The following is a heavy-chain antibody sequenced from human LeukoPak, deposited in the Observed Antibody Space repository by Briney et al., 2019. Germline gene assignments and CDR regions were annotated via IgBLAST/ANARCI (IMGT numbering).Heavy chain of an antibody. V-gene: IGHV4-34*01. CDR2: INHSGST. J-gene: IGHJ4*02. Sequence: SETLSLTCAVYGGSFSGYYWSWIRQPPGKGLEWVREINHSGSTNYNPSLKSRVTISVDTSKNQFSLKLSSVTAADTAVYYCARREQWPVRRDFDYWGQGTLVTVSS. CDR1: GGSFSGYY. D-gene: IGHD6-19*01. CDR3: ARREQWPVRRDFDY.